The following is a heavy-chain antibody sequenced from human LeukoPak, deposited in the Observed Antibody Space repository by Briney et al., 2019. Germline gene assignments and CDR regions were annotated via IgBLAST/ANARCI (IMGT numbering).Heavy chain of an antibody. Sequence: PSETLSLTCTVSGGSISSYYWSWIRQPPGKGLEWIGYIYYSGSTNYNPSLKSRVTISVDTSKNQFSLKLSSVTAADTAVYYCARGITDPNYYYYGMDVWGQGTTVTVSS. V-gene: IGHV4-59*08. CDR1: GGSISSYY. D-gene: IGHD3-10*01. J-gene: IGHJ6*02. CDR2: IYYSGST. CDR3: ARGITDPNYYYYGMDV.